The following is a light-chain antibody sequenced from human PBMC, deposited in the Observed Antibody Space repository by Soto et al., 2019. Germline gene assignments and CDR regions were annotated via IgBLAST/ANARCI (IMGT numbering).Light chain of an antibody. V-gene: IGKV3-11*01. J-gene: IGKJ2*01. CDR3: QQRSNWPYT. Sequence: EIVLTQSPATLSLSPGERATLSCRASQRVSSYLAWYQQKPGQAPRLLIYDASNRATGIPARFSGSGSGTDFTLTISSLEPEDSAVYYCQQRSNWPYTFGQGTKLQIK. CDR1: QRVSSY. CDR2: DAS.